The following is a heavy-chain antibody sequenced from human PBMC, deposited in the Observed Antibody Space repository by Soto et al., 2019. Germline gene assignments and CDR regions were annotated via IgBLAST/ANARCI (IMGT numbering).Heavy chain of an antibody. D-gene: IGHD3-22*01. CDR1: GGSITSSSYY. CDR3: ARVPKTYYYGSSGYLPSPYFDC. J-gene: IGHJ4*02. V-gene: IGHV4-39*07. Sequence: PSETLSLTCTVSGGSITSSSYYWGWIRQPPGKGLEWIGSIYYSGTTYYNPSLKSRTTISVDTSKNQFSLKLTSVTAADTAVYYCARVPKTYYYGSSGYLPSPYFDCWGQGTLVTVSS. CDR2: IYYSGTT.